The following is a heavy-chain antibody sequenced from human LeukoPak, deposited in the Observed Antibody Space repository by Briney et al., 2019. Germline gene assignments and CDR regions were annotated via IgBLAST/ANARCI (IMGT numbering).Heavy chain of an antibody. D-gene: IGHD5-18*01. Sequence: ASVKVSCKAFGYTFTSNYMHWVRQAPGQGPEWMGVISPSGGSTTYAQKFQGRVTITADKSTSTAYMELSSLRSEDTAVYYCASDVDTAMVLYYWGQGTLVTVSS. J-gene: IGHJ4*02. CDR2: ISPSGGST. CDR1: GYTFTSNY. V-gene: IGHV1-46*01. CDR3: ASDVDTAMVLYY.